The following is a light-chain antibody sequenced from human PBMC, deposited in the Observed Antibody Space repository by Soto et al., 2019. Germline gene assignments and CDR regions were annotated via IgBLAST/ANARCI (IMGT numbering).Light chain of an antibody. CDR3: QKYGRSPGWT. Sequence: IMLTQSTGTLSLSPGERATLSCRASQSVSNNYLAWYQQQPGQAPRLLIYGASNRATGIADRFSGSGSGTDFTLTISRLEPEDFAVYYCQKYGRSPGWTFGRGTKVDIK. CDR1: QSVSNNY. CDR2: GAS. V-gene: IGKV3-20*01. J-gene: IGKJ1*01.